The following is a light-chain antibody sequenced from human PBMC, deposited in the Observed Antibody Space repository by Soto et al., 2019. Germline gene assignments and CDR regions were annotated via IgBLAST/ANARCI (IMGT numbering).Light chain of an antibody. J-gene: IGKJ1*01. CDR3: QQYGSSPWT. V-gene: IGKV3-20*01. CDR1: QSVSSY. CDR2: DAS. Sequence: TQSPATLSLDQGERVTLSCRASQSVSSYLAWYQQKPGQAPRLLIYDASNRATGIPARFSGSGSGTDFTLTISRLEPEDFAVYYCQQYGSSPWTFGQGTKVDIK.